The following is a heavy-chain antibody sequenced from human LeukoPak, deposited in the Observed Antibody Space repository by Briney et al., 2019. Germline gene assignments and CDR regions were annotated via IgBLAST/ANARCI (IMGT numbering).Heavy chain of an antibody. D-gene: IGHD3-10*01. V-gene: IGHV3-30*02. Sequence: GGSLRLSCAASGFTFSDYYMSWIRQAPGKGLEWVAFIQYDDSEKSYADSMKGRCTTSRDNSKKTVSLQINSLRAEDTGVYYCAREGGRIEIGEFDYWGQGTLVTVSS. CDR3: AREGGRIEIGEFDY. J-gene: IGHJ4*02. CDR1: GFTFSDYY. CDR2: IQYDDSEK.